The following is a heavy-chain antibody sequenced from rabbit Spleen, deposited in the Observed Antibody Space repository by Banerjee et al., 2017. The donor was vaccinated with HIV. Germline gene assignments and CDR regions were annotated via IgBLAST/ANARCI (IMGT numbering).Heavy chain of an antibody. CDR1: GFSFSSSYY. J-gene: IGHJ2*01. V-gene: IGHV1S45*01. CDR2: IDAGSSGST. CDR3: ARANYAGYAGDDYAFDP. Sequence: QEHLKESGGGLVQPEGSLTLTCTASGFSFSSSYYMCWVRQAPGKGLEWIACIDAGSSGSTYYASWAKGRFTISKTSSTTVTLQMTSLTAADTATYFCARANYAGYAGDDYAFDPWGPGTLVTVS. D-gene: IGHD4-2*01.